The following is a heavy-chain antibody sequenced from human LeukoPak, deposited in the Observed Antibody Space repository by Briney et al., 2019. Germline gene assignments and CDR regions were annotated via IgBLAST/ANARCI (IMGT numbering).Heavy chain of an antibody. Sequence: ASVKVSCKASGYTFTGYYMHWVRQAPGQGLEWMGRINPNSGGTNYAQKFQGRVTMTRDTSISTACMELSRLRSDDTAVYYCARDKARSYYDSSGYYPPLDAFDIWGQGTMVTVSS. J-gene: IGHJ3*02. CDR3: ARDKARSYYDSSGYYPPLDAFDI. CDR2: INPNSGGT. V-gene: IGHV1-2*06. D-gene: IGHD3-22*01. CDR1: GYTFTGYY.